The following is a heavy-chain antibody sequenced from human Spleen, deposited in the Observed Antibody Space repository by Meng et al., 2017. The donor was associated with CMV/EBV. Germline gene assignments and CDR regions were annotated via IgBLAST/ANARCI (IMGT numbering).Heavy chain of an antibody. CDR2: IWYNGNNK. D-gene: IGHD6-6*01. Sequence: GESLKISCAASGFTFRSYGMHWVRQAPGKGLEWVAFIWYNGNNKYYSDSVKGRFTISRDNSKNTLYLQMNSLRAEDTAVYYCARGAYSSSLGPWGQGTLVTVSS. J-gene: IGHJ5*02. V-gene: IGHV3-33*01. CDR3: ARGAYSSSLGP. CDR1: GFTFRSYG.